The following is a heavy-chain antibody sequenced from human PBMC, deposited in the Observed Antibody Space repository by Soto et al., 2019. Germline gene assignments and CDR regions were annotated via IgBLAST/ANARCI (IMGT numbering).Heavy chain of an antibody. CDR1: GGTFSSYA. CDR2: IIPIVGTA. D-gene: IGHD3-22*01. J-gene: IGHJ5*02. CDR3: ASKRDYYDSSGYLNMWFDP. Sequence: GASVKVSCKASGGTFSSYAISWVRQAPGQGLEWMGGIIPIVGTANYAQKFQGRVTITADESTSTAYMELSSLRSEATAVYYCASKRDYYDSSGYLNMWFDPWGQGTLVTVSS. V-gene: IGHV1-69*13.